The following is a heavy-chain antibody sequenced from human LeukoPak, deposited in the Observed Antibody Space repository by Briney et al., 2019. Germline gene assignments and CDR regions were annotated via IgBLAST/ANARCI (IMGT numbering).Heavy chain of an antibody. CDR2: IYYSGST. D-gene: IGHD6-13*01. V-gene: IGHV4-39*07. CDR3: ARAVYSSTWSHDYYYMDV. Sequence: SETLSLTCTVSGGSISSSSYYWGWIRQPPGKGLEWIGSIYYSGSTYYNPSLKSRVTISVDTSKNQFSLKLSSVTAADTAVYYCARAVYSSTWSHDYYYMDVWGKGTTVTVSS. CDR1: GGSISSSSYY. J-gene: IGHJ6*03.